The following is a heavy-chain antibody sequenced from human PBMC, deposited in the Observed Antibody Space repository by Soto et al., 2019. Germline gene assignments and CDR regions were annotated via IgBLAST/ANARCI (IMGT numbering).Heavy chain of an antibody. CDR2: IWYDGSNE. J-gene: IGHJ4*02. CDR3: GRGVDYRDYAIDY. CDR1: GFTFSNNG. Sequence: ESGGGVVQPGRSLRLSCAASGFTFSNNGMHWVRQAPGNGLEWVAVIWYDGSNEYFADSVKGRFTISRDNSKNTLFLQMDSLRAEDTAVYYCGRGVDYRDYAIDYWGQGTLVTVSS. D-gene: IGHD4-17*01. V-gene: IGHV3-33*01.